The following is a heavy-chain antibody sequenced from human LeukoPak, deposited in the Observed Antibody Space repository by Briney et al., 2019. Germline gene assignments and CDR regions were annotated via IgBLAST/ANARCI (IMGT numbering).Heavy chain of an antibody. D-gene: IGHD3-3*01. J-gene: IGHJ4*02. CDR3: ARDAITTIFGVVISPAGI. V-gene: IGHV3-21*01. CDR2: ISSSSSYI. Sequence: GGSLRLSCAASGFTISSYSMNWVRQAPGKGLEWVSSISSSSSYIYYADSVKGRFTISRDNAKNSLYLQMNSLRAEDTAVYYCARDAITTIFGVVISPAGIWGQGTLVTVSS. CDR1: GFTISSYS.